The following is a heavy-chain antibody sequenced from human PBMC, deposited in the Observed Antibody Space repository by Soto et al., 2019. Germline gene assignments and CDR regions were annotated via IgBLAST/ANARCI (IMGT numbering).Heavy chain of an antibody. CDR1: GFTFNAYS. V-gene: IGHV3-23*01. CDR3: ARPDGATYNFRY. J-gene: IGHJ4*02. Sequence: DVQLLESGGRLVQPGGSLRLSCAASGFTFNAYSLSWVRQAPGKGLEWVSAISTTGGSTYYADSVQGRFTISRDNSQNTLSLHMNSLRAEDPAVHYCARPDGATYNFRYWGQGTLVTVSS. D-gene: IGHD1-1*01. CDR2: ISTTGGST.